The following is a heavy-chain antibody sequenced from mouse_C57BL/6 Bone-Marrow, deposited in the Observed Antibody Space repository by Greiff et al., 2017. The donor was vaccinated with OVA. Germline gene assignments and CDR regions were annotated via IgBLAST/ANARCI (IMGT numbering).Heavy chain of an antibody. CDR3: ARRFRDY. CDR2: IDPSDSYT. CDR1: GYTFTSYW. Sequence: QVQLQQPGAELVKPGASVKLSCKASGYTFTSYWMQWVKQRPGQGLEWIGEIDPSDSYTNSNQKFKGKATLTVDTSASTAYMQLSSLTSEDSAVYYCARRFRDYWGQGTSVTVSS. J-gene: IGHJ4*01. V-gene: IGHV1-50*01.